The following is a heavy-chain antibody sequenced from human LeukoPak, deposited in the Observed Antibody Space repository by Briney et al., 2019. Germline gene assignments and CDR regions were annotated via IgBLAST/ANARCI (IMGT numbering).Heavy chain of an antibody. V-gene: IGHV4-59*08. CDR1: GGSIGSYY. J-gene: IGHJ3*01. CDR3: ARQRDYADYLDALDV. Sequence: SETLSLTCTVSGGSIGSYYWSWIRQPPGKGLECIGYIYHSGTTNYNPSLKSRVTISADTSKNQFSLKLTSVTAADTAIYYCARQRDYADYLDALDVWGQGTMVTVSS. D-gene: IGHD4-17*01. CDR2: IYHSGTT.